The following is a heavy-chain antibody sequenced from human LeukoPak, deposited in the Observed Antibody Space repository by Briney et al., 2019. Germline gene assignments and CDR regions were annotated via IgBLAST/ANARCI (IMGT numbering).Heavy chain of an antibody. CDR3: ARLTTVTSRFDY. J-gene: IGHJ4*02. CDR2: IYYSGST. D-gene: IGHD4-17*01. V-gene: IGHV4-59*08. CDR1: GGSISSYY. Sequence: MPSETLSLTCTVSGGSISSYYWSWIRQPPGKGLEWIGYIYYSGSTYYNPSLKSRVTISVDTSKNQFSLKLSSVTAADTAVYYCARLTTVTSRFDYWGQGTLVTVSS.